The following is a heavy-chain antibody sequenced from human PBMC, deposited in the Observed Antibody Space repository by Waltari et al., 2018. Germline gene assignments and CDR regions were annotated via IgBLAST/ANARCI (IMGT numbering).Heavy chain of an antibody. J-gene: IGHJ4*02. D-gene: IGHD1-20*01. V-gene: IGHV3-23*01. Sequence: EVQLLESGGGLVQSGGSLSPSCSSSGFPCSSYAMCWVRQGPGKGLGWVSGISGSGGSTFYAESVKSRFTISRDNSKNTLYLQMNSLRAEDTAVYYCAKEYERYNWTPGYWGQGTLVTVSS. CDR1: GFPCSSYA. CDR3: AKEYERYNWTPGY. CDR2: ISGSGGST.